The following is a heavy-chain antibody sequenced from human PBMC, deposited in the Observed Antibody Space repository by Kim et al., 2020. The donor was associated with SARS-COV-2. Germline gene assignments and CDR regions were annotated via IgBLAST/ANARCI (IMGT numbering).Heavy chain of an antibody. CDR2: IVASGGST. J-gene: IGHJ4*02. D-gene: IGHD6-13*01. CDR3: AKDPIAPTAKRGFDS. Sequence: GGSLRLSCAASGFTFSNYAVTWVRQAPGKGLEWVSSIVASGGSTYYADSVKGRFTISRDNSKNTLYLQMNSLTAEDTAVYYCAKDPIAPTAKRGFDSWGQGTLVAVS. V-gene: IGHV3-23*01. CDR1: GFTFSNYA.